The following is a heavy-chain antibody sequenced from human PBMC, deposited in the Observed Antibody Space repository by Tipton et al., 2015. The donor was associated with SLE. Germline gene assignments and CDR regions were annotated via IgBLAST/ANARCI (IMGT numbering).Heavy chain of an antibody. J-gene: IGHJ4*02. Sequence: SLRLSCAASGFTFSSYAMSWVRQAPGKGLEWVSAISGSGGSTYYADSVKGRFTISRDNSKNTLYLQMNSLRAEDTAVYYCAKGPGYCTGGSCPGSFDYWGQGTLVTVSS. CDR2: ISGSGGST. CDR3: AKGPGYCTGGSCPGSFDY. CDR1: GFTFSSYA. D-gene: IGHD2-15*01. V-gene: IGHV3-23*01.